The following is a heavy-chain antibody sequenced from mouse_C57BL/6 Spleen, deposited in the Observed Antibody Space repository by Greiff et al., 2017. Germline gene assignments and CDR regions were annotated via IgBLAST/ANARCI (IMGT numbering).Heavy chain of an antibody. CDR1: GYTFTSYW. D-gene: IGHD2-13*01. Sequence: QVQLQQPGAELVKPGASVKLSCKASGYTFTSYWMPWVKQRPGQGLEWIGEIDPSDSYTNYNQKFKGKATLTVDTSSSTASMQLSSLTSEDSALYYCARGRYDYWNSYGYFDVWGTGATVTVSS. CDR3: ARGRYDYWNSYGYFDV. J-gene: IGHJ1*03. V-gene: IGHV1-50*01. CDR2: IDPSDSYT.